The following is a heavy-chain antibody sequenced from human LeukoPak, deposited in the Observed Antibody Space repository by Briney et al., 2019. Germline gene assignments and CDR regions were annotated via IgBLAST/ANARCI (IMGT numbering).Heavy chain of an antibody. J-gene: IGHJ4*02. CDR1: GGSFSGYY. CDR2: INHSGST. V-gene: IGHV4-34*01. CDR3: ARRITMVRGFNY. Sequence: SETLSLTCAVYGGSFSGYYWSWIRQPPGRGLGWIGEINHSGSTNYNPSLKSRVTISVDTSKNQFSLKLSSVTAADTAVYYCARRITMVRGFNYWGQGTLVTVSS. D-gene: IGHD3-10*01.